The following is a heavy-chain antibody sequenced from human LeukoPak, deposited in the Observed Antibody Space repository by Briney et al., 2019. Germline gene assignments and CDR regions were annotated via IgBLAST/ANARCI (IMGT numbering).Heavy chain of an antibody. CDR2: IRSKANSYAT. Sequence: PGGSLRLSCPASGPTFGSSAVHWVRQASGKGLEWVGRIRSKANSYATAYAASVKGRFTISRDDSKNTAYLQMDSLKTEDTAVYYCTRRLNYYDSSGSDYWGQGTLVSVSS. CDR3: TRRLNYYDSSGSDY. D-gene: IGHD3-22*01. J-gene: IGHJ4*02. CDR1: GPTFGSSA. V-gene: IGHV3-73*01.